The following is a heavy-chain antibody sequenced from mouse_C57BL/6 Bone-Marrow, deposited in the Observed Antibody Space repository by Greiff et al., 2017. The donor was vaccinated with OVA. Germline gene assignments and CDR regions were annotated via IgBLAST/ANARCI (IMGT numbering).Heavy chain of an antibody. J-gene: IGHJ2*01. Sequence: VKLQESGPELVKPGASVKISCKASGYAFSSSWMNWVKQRPGKGLEWIGRIYPGDGDTNYNGKFKGKATLTADKSSSTAYMQLSSLTSEDSAVYFCARFYYDYLYYFDYWGQGTTLTVSS. CDR3: ARFYYDYLYYFDY. D-gene: IGHD2-4*01. CDR2: IYPGDGDT. V-gene: IGHV1-82*01. CDR1: GYAFSSSW.